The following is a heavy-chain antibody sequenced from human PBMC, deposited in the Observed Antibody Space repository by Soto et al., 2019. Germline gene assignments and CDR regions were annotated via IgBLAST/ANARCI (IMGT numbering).Heavy chain of an antibody. CDR2: IIPILGIA. CDR1: GGTFSSYT. V-gene: IGHV1-69*02. CDR3: ARSQVVTRIDY. J-gene: IGHJ4*02. Sequence: QVQLVQSGAEVKKPGSSVKVSCKASGGTFSSYTISWVRQAPGQGLEWMGRIIPILGIANYAQKFQGRVTITADKSTSTAYMELSSLRSEDTSVYYCARSQVVTRIDYWGQGTLVTVSS. D-gene: IGHD2-21*02.